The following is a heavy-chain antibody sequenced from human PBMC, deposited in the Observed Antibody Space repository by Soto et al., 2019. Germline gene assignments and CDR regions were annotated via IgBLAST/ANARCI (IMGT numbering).Heavy chain of an antibody. V-gene: IGHV4-34*01. Sequence: QVQLQQWGAGLLKPSETLSLTCAVYGGSFSGYYWNWIRQPPGKGLEWIGEIDHSGYTNYNPSLKSRVTISADTSKNQFSLRLTSVTAADTAVYYCARVRDWFDPWGQGTLVTVSS. J-gene: IGHJ5*02. CDR2: IDHSGYT. D-gene: IGHD3-3*01. CDR3: ARVRDWFDP. CDR1: GGSFSGYY.